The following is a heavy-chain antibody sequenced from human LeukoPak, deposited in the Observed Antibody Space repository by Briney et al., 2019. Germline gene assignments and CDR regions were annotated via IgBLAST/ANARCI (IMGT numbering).Heavy chain of an antibody. CDR1: GGTFSSTG. J-gene: IGHJ4*02. CDR2: IIPTLGVG. D-gene: IGHD4/OR15-4a*01. V-gene: IGHV1-69*01. Sequence: ASVKVSCKSSGGTFSSTGISWVRQAPGQGLEWMGGIIPTLGVGNYARKFQDRVTITADESTTTVYLELSSLKSEDTAVYYCARPLGASGYDYEFWGQGTQVTVSS. CDR3: ARPLGASGYDYEF.